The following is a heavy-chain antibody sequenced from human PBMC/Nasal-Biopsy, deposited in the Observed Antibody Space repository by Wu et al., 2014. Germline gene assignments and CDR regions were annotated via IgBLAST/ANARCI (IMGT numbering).Heavy chain of an antibody. CDR3: ARHSLVFTWYTDY. V-gene: IGHV4-39*01. CDR2: MYYTGST. CDR1: GGSITSRDNY. D-gene: IGHD3-22*01. J-gene: IGHJ4*02. Sequence: TLSLTCTVSGGSITSRDNYWGWIRQPPGKGLEWIVSMYYTGSTYYNPSLKSRVIMSVDTSENQFSLKLRSVTAADTAVYYCARHSLVFTWYTDYWGLGTLVTVSS.